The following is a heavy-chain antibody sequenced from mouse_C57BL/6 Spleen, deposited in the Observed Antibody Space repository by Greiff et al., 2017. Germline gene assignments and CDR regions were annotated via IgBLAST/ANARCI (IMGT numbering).Heavy chain of an antibody. CDR1: GFDINDDY. CDR2: IDPENGDT. D-gene: IGHD1-1*01. J-gene: IGHJ3*01. V-gene: IGHV14-4*01. Sequence: EVQLQQSGAELVRPGASVKMSCTASGFDINDDYMHWVKQRPEQGLEWIGWIDPENGDTEYASKFQGKATLTADTSSSTAYLQLSSLTSEDTAVSYCTTAATTVVLAWFAYWGQGTLLTVSA. CDR3: TTAATTVVLAWFAY.